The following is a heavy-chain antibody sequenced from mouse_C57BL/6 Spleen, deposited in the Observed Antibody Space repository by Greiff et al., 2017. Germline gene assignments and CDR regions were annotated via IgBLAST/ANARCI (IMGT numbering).Heavy chain of an antibody. CDR1: GYTFTDYE. CDR3: TRKGFMDY. Sequence: VQLQESGAELVRPGASVTLSCKASGYTFTDYEMHWVKQTPVHGLEWIGAIDPETGGTAYNQKFKGKAILTADKSSSTAYMELRSLTSEDSAVYYCTRKGFMDYWGQGTSVTVSS. CDR2: IDPETGGT. V-gene: IGHV1-15*01. J-gene: IGHJ4*01.